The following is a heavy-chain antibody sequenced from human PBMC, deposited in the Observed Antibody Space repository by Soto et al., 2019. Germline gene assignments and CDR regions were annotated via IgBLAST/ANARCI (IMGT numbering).Heavy chain of an antibody. D-gene: IGHD2-2*01. J-gene: IGHJ4*02. CDR3: AKVSPYCSTTSCLDY. CDR1: GFTFSSYA. CDR2: ISGSGGST. V-gene: IGHV3-23*01. Sequence: EVQLLESGGGLVQPGGSLRLSCAASGFTFSSYAMSWVRQAPGKGLEWVSAISGSGGSTYYADSVKGPFTISRDNSKNTLHLQMNSLRAEDTAVYYCAKVSPYCSTTSCLDYWGQGTLVTVSS.